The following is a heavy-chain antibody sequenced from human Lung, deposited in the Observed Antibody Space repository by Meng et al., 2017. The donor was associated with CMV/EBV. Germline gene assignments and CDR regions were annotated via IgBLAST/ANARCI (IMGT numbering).Heavy chain of an antibody. CDR3: ARESRSYSNFLDC. CDR2: ILDDGSNE. J-gene: IGHJ4*02. CDR1: GFSLSDSA. V-gene: IGHV3-30-3*01. D-gene: IGHD6-13*01. Sequence: CAASGFSLSDSAMHWVRQAPGKGLEWVAFILDDGSNEYYADSVKGRFTISRDDSKNTFYVQMNSLRPDDTAVYYCARESRSYSNFLDCWGQGTLVTVSS.